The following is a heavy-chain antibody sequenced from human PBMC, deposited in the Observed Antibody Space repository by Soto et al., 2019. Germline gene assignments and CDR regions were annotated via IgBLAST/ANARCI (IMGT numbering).Heavy chain of an antibody. CDR2: ISAYNGNT. CDR3: ARGTYSSSWRAPYDY. J-gene: IGHJ4*02. CDR1: GYTFTSYD. V-gene: IGHV1-2*04. Sequence: GASVKVSCKASGYTFTSYDINWVRQAPGQGLEWMGWISAYNGNTNYAQKFQGWVTMTRDTSISTAYMELSRLRSDDTAVYYCARGTYSSSWRAPYDYWGQGTLVTVSS. D-gene: IGHD6-13*01.